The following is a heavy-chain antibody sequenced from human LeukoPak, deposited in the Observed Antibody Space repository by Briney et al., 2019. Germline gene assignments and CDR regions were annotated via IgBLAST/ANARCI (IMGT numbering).Heavy chain of an antibody. D-gene: IGHD2-15*01. J-gene: IGHJ4*02. CDR1: GFTFSSYG. V-gene: IGHV3-30*18. Sequence: GGSLRLFCAASGFTFSSYGMHWVRQAPGKGLEWVAVISYDGSNKYYADSVKGRFTISRDNSKNTLYLQMNSLRAEDTAVYYCAKEYGYCSGGSCYSQGYFDYWGQGTLVTVSS. CDR3: AKEYGYCSGGSCYSQGYFDY. CDR2: ISYDGSNK.